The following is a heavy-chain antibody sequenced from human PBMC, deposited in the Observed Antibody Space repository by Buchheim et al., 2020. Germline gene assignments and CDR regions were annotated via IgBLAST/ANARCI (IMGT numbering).Heavy chain of an antibody. D-gene: IGHD3-9*01. CDR2: ISGSGAGT. J-gene: IGHJ1*01. CDR1: GFTFSSYP. Sequence: EVQLVESGGGLVQPGGSPRLSCAASGFTFSSYPMSWVRQAPGKGLEWVSAISGSGAGTSYADSVKGRFTVSRDNSKNTLYLQLNSLTVEDTAVYYCARDPGADAPIDHWGQGTL. CDR3: ARDPGADAPIDH. V-gene: IGHV3-23*04.